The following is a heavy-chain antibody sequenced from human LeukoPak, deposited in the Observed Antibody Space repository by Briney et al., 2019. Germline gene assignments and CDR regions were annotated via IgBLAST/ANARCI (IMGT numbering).Heavy chain of an antibody. V-gene: IGHV3-15*01. D-gene: IGHD5-24*01. J-gene: IGHJ5*02. Sequence: GGSLRLSCAASGFTFSNAWMSWVRQAPGKGLEWVGRIKSKTDGGTTDYAAPVKGRFTISRDNAKNSLYLQMNSLRAEDTAVYYCARDLEMATTYNWFDPWGQGTLVTVSS. CDR3: ARDLEMATTYNWFDP. CDR1: GFTFSNAW. CDR2: IKSKTDGGTT.